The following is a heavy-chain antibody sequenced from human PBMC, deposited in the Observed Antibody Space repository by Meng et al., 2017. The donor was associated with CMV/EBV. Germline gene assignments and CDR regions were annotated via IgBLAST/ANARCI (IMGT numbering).Heavy chain of an antibody. CDR1: GYTFTGYY. D-gene: IGHD2-2*01. V-gene: IGHV1-2*02. J-gene: IGHJ4*02. Sequence: ASVKVSCKASGYTFTGYYMHWVRQAPGQGLEWMGWINPNSGGTNYAQKFQGRVTMTRDTSISTAYMELSRLRSGDTAVYYCARDWVVPAALDYWGQGTLVTVSS. CDR3: ARDWVVPAALDY. CDR2: INPNSGGT.